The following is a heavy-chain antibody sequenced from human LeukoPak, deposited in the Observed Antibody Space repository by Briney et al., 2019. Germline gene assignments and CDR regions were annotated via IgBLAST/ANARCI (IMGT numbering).Heavy chain of an antibody. CDR3: VKDRGGGSSGWYYFDY. CDR1: GFTFSSYA. Sequence: GGSLRLSCAASGFTFSSYAMSWVRQAPGKGLEWVSAISGSGGSTYYADSVKGRFTISRDNSKNTLYLQMSSLRAEDTAVYYCVKDRGGGSSGWYYFDYWGQGTLVTVSS. CDR2: ISGSGGST. V-gene: IGHV3-23*01. D-gene: IGHD6-19*01. J-gene: IGHJ4*02.